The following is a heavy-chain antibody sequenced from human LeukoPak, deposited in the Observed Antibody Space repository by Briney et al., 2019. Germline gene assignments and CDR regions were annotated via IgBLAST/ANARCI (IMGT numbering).Heavy chain of an antibody. V-gene: IGHV4-59*01. CDR1: GGSISSYY. J-gene: IGHJ5*02. D-gene: IGHD1-26*01. Sequence: SETLSLTCTVSGGSISSYYWSWIRQPPGKGLEWIGYIYYSGSTNYNPSLKSRVTISVDTSKNQFSLKLSSVTAADTAVYYCATQREVGAKGRWFDPWGQGTLVTVSS. CDR3: ATQREVGAKGRWFDP. CDR2: IYYSGST.